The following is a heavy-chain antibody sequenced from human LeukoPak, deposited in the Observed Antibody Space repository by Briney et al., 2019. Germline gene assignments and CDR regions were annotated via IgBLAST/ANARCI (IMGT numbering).Heavy chain of an antibody. D-gene: IGHD2-2*01. CDR2: MNPNSGNT. V-gene: IGHV1-8*01. J-gene: IGHJ4*02. Sequence: GASVKLSSKASGYTFTRYDINWVRQATGQGLEWMGWMNPNSGNTGYAQKFQGRVTMTRNTSISTAYMELSSLRSEDTAVYYCAGGRGTYADYWGQGTLVTVSS. CDR3: AGGRGTYADY. CDR1: GYTFTRYD.